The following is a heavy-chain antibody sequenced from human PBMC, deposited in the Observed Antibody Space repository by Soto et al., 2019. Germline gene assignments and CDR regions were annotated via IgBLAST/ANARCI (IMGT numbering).Heavy chain of an antibody. CDR3: ARAPLLVGETIYENYFDY. CDR2: NIPTFGTT. D-gene: IGHD3-10*01. CDR1: GGAFRNSV. J-gene: IGHJ4*02. V-gene: IGHV1-69*13. Sequence: SVKVSFKACGGAFRNSVISWLRQAPGQGLEWMGGNIPTFGTTHYAQKFQGRVTIIADESTSTVYMELANLRSDDTAVYYCARAPLLVGETIYENYFDYWGQGTLVTVSS.